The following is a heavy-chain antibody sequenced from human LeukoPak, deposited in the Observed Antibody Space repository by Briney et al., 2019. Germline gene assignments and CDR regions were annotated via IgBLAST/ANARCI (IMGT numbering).Heavy chain of an antibody. CDR1: GYTFTGYY. CDR3: ARFLTGYYDSSGYYSDYFDY. D-gene: IGHD3-22*01. Sequence: ASVKVSCKASGYTFTGYYMHWVRQAPGQGLEWMGWINPNSGGTNYAQKFQGRVTMTRDTSISTAYMELSRLRSDDTAVYYCARFLTGYYDSSGYYSDYFDYWGQGTLVTVSS. CDR2: INPNSGGT. J-gene: IGHJ4*02. V-gene: IGHV1-2*02.